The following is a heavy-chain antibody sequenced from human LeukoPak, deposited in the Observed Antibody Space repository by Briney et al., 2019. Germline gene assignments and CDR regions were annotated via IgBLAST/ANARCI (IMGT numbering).Heavy chain of an antibody. V-gene: IGHV3-74*01. CDR1: GFTFSSYW. CDR3: TRDAYGVDY. Sequence: GGSLRLSCAASGFTFSSYWMHWVRQVPGKGLVWVSHFNSDGSSTNYADSVKGRFTISRDNAKNTLYLQMNSLRAEDTAVYYCTRDAYGVDYWGQGTLVTVSS. CDR2: FNSDGSST. D-gene: IGHD4-17*01. J-gene: IGHJ4*02.